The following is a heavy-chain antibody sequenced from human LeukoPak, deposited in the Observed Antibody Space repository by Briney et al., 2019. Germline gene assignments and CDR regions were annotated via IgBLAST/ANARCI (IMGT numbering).Heavy chain of an antibody. D-gene: IGHD4-11*01. J-gene: IGHJ5*02. V-gene: IGHV1-69*13. CDR3: AIQGRPGNWFDP. CDR2: IIPIFGTA. Sequence: AXVKVSCKASGGTFSSYAISWVRQAPGQGLEWMGGIIPIFGTANYAQKFQGRVTITADESTSTAYMELSSLRSEDTAVYYCAIQGRPGNWFDPWGQGTLVTVSS. CDR1: GGTFSSYA.